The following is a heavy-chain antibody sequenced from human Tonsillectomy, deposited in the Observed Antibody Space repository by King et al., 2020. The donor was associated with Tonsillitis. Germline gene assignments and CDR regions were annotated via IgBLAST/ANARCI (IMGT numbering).Heavy chain of an antibody. Sequence: VQLQQWGAGLLKPSETLSLTCAVYGGSFSDYYWSWIRQPPGKGLEWIGETNHTGSTNYNPSLKSRVTISLDTSKNQFSLKLSSVTAADTAVYYCASISEGHDHGTCAHYASNCFDPWGQGTLVTVSS. CDR1: GGSFSDYY. CDR2: TNHTGST. CDR3: ASISEGHDHGTCAHYASNCFDP. D-gene: IGHD4/OR15-4a*01. J-gene: IGHJ5*02. V-gene: IGHV4-34*01.